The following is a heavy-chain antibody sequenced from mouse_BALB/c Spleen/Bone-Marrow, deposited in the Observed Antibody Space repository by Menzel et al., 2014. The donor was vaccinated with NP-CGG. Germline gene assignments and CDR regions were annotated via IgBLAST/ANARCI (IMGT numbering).Heavy chain of an antibody. J-gene: IGHJ3*01. D-gene: IGHD2-14*01. Sequence: VQLVESGPGLVAPSQSLSITCTVSGFSLTSYGVHWVRQPPGKGLEWLGVIWAGGSANYNSALMSRLSISKDNSKSQVFLKMNSLQTDDTAMYYCARDNYRGAWFAYWGQGTLVTVSA. V-gene: IGHV2-9*02. CDR2: IWAGGSA. CDR1: GFSLTSYG. CDR3: ARDNYRGAWFAY.